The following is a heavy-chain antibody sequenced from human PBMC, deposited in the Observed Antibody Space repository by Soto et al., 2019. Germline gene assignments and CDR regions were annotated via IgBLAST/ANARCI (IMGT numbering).Heavy chain of an antibody. CDR3: ATVRPPRYSYVPYDY. D-gene: IGHD5-12*01. CDR2: INAGNANT. Sequence: QVQLVQSGAEEKKPGASVKGSCKASGYTFTNYPMHWVRHAPGQRLEWMGWINAGNANTKYSQRLQGRVTITRATAPTTPYSELSILRTEDTAVYCCATVRPPRYSYVPYDYWGQGTLVTVSS. J-gene: IGHJ4*02. V-gene: IGHV1-3*05. CDR1: GYTFTNYP.